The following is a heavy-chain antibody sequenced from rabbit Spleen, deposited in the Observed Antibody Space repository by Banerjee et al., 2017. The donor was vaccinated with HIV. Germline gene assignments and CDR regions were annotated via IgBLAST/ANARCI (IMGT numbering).Heavy chain of an antibody. CDR1: GFDFSSGG. J-gene: IGHJ6*01. D-gene: IGHD6-1*01. CDR3: ARGIAYGYAGDAYPPYAMDL. V-gene: IGHV1S45*01. Sequence: QEQLKESGGGLVQPGGSLKLSCKASGFDFSSGGVSWVRQAPGKGLEWIACIYAGGRGTTYYANWAKGRFTISKTSSTTVTLQMTSLTAADTATYFCARGIAYGYAGDAYPPYAMDLWGQGTPRHRL. CDR2: IYAGGRGTT.